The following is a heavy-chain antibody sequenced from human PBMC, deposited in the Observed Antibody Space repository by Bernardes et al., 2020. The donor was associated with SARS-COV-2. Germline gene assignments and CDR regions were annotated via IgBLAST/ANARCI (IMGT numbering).Heavy chain of an antibody. Sequence: GGSLRLSCAASGFIFTTYSMNWVRQAPGKGLEWVAYISSSGNTIYYADSVKGRFTISRDNAKDSLSLQMNSLRAEDTAVYYCRGVYYFYGMEVWGPGTTVTVS. V-gene: IGHV3-48*01. CDR1: GFIFTTYS. CDR2: ISSSGNTI. J-gene: IGHJ6*02. CDR3: RGVYYFYGMEV.